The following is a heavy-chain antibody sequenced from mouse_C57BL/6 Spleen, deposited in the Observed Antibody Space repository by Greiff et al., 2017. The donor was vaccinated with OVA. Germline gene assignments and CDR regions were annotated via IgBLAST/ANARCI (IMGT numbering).Heavy chain of an antibody. CDR2: ISNGGGST. J-gene: IGHJ2*01. Sequence: EVMLVESGGGLVQPGGSLKLSCAASGFTFSDYYMYWVRQTPETRLEWVAYISNGGGSTYYPDTVKGRFTISRDNAKNTLYLQMSRLKSEDTAMYYCARRGSGYDYFDYWGQGTTLTVSS. CDR3: ARRGSGYDYFDY. CDR1: GFTFSDYY. D-gene: IGHD3-2*02. V-gene: IGHV5-12*01.